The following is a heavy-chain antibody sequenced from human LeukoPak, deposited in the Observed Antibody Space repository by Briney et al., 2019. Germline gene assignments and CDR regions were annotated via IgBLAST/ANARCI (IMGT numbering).Heavy chain of an antibody. D-gene: IGHD6-13*01. CDR2: IRSKPNGGTT. V-gene: IGHV3-49*03. J-gene: IGHJ4*02. Sequence: GGSLRLSCTASGFTFGDYAMTWFHQTPGQGLEWIGFIRSKPNGGTTLYAASVRGRVTISRDDSKAIVYLQMNSLTTDDTGVYYCTRTTAPYSSSFPYYFDYWGQGTLVTVSS. CDR3: TRTTAPYSSSFPYYFDY. CDR1: GFTFGDYA.